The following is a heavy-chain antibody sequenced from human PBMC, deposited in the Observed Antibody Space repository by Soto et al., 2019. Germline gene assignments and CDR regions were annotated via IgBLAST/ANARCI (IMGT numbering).Heavy chain of an antibody. CDR2: ISAYNGNT. CDR1: GYTFTSYG. D-gene: IGHD3-22*01. Sequence: QVQLVQSGAEVKKPGASVKVSCKASGYTFTSYGISWVRQAPGQGLEWMGWISAYNGNTNYAQKLQGRVTMTTDTSTSTAYMELRSLRSDDTAVYYCARVMKPYYYDSSSRGSNYGMDVWGQGTTVTVSS. J-gene: IGHJ6*02. V-gene: IGHV1-18*01. CDR3: ARVMKPYYYDSSSRGSNYGMDV.